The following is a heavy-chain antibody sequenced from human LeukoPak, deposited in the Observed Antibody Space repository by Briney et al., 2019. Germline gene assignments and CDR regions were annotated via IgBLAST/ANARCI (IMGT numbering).Heavy chain of an antibody. D-gene: IGHD1-7*01. V-gene: IGHV1-24*01. CDR2: FDPEDGET. CDR3: ATWDITGTTSGAFDI. J-gene: IGHJ3*02. Sequence: ASVTVSCKVSGYTLTELSMHWVRQAPGKGLEWMGGFDPEDGETIYAQKFQGRVTMTEDTSTDTAYMELSSLRSEDTAVYYCATWDITGTTSGAFDIWGQGTMVTVSS. CDR1: GYTLTELS.